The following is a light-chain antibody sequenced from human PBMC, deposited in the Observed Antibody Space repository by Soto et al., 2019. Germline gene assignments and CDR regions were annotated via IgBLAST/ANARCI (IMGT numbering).Light chain of an antibody. V-gene: IGLV2-14*01. CDR3: SSYTSSSTVIV. CDR1: SSDVGGYNY. Sequence: QSVLTQPASVSGSPGQSITISCTGTSSDVGGYNYVSWYQQHPGKAPKLTIYDVSNRPSGVSNRFSGSKSGSTASLTISGLQAEDEADYYCSSYTSSSTVIVFGTGTKLTVL. CDR2: DVS. J-gene: IGLJ1*01.